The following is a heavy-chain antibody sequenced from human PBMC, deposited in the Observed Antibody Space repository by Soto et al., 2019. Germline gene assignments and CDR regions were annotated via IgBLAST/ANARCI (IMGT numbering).Heavy chain of an antibody. CDR2: IDPSDSYT. J-gene: IGHJ6*02. CDR1: GYSFTSYW. V-gene: IGHV5-10-1*01. D-gene: IGHD6-13*01. CDR3: AREGRIAAAGLPYYYYCMDV. Sequence: GESLKISCKGSGYSFTSYWISWVRQMPGKGLEWMGRIDPSDSYTNYSPSFQGHVTISADKSISTAYLQWSSLKASDTAMYYCAREGRIAAAGLPYYYYCMDVWGQGTTVTVS.